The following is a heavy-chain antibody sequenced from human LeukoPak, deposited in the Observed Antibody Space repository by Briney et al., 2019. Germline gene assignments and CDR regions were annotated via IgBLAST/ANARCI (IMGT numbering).Heavy chain of an antibody. CDR2: ISYSETT. Sequence: PSETLSLTCTVSGGSISSFYWSWIRQPPGKGLEYIGYISYSETTSYNPSLKSRVTISVDTSRNQFSLKLTSVTAADTAVYYCARDKGLPQAFDIWGQGTMVTVSS. CDR3: ARDKGLPQAFDI. CDR1: GGSISSFY. D-gene: IGHD5/OR15-5a*01. V-gene: IGHV4-59*01. J-gene: IGHJ3*02.